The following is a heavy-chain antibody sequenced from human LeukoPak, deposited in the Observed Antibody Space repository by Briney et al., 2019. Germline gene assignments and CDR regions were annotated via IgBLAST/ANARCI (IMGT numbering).Heavy chain of an antibody. Sequence: AGSLRLSCAASGFTFSDYYMSWIRPAPGKGLEWVSYISSSSSYTNYADSVKGRFTISRDNAKHSLYLQMNSLRAEDTAVSYCARLKAVAGTQVILDYWGQGSLVTVSS. CDR1: GFTFSDYY. CDR2: ISSSSSYT. D-gene: IGHD6-19*01. J-gene: IGHJ4*02. V-gene: IGHV3-11*06. CDR3: ARLKAVAGTQVILDY.